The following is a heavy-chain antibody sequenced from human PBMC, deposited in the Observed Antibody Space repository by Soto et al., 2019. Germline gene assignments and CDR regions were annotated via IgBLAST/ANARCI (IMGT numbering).Heavy chain of an antibody. CDR1: GFTFDTYA. CDR3: TRGLLTDFFDY. CDR2: ISYDGSNQ. J-gene: IGHJ4*02. Sequence: LRLSCAASGFTFDTYAMHWVRQAPGKGLEWVAVISYDGSNQFYAGSVKGRFTVSRDNSKNTLYLQVNSLRNDDTAVYYCTRGLLTDFFDYWGQGALVTVSS. V-gene: IGHV3-30-3*01.